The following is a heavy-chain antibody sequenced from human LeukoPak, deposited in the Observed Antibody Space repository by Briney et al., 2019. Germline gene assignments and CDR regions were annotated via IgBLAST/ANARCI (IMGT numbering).Heavy chain of an antibody. CDR1: GGSISSYY. V-gene: IGHV4-59*01. J-gene: IGHJ6*03. CDR3: ARTMEGYCSGGSCYQYSYYMDV. D-gene: IGHD2-15*01. Sequence: SETLSLTCTVSGGSISSYYWSWIRQPPGKGLEWIGYIYYSGSTNYNPSLKSRVTISVETSKNQFSLKLTSVTAADTAVYYCARTMEGYCSGGSCYQYSYYMDVWGKGTTVTVSS. CDR2: IYYSGST.